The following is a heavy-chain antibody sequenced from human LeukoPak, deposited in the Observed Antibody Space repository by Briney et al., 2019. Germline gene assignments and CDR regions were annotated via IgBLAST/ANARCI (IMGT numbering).Heavy chain of an antibody. J-gene: IGHJ3*02. CDR3: ARGSYSDAFDI. Sequence: SETLSLSCTVSGGSISSYYWSWIRQPPGKGLEWIGYIYYSGSTDYNPSLKSRVTISVDTSKNQFSLKLSSVTAADTAVYYCARGSYSDAFDIWGQGTMVTVSS. CDR2: IYYSGST. CDR1: GGSISSYY. V-gene: IGHV4-59*01. D-gene: IGHD3-10*01.